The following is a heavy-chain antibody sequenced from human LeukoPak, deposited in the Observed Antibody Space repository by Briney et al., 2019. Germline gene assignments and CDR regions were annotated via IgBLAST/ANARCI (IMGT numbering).Heavy chain of an antibody. J-gene: IGHJ4*02. V-gene: IGHV3-9*03. CDR2: ISWNSGSI. CDR3: AKAAGGYYDSSGYYFFDY. Sequence: GRSLRLSCAASGFTFDDYAMHWVRQAPGKGLEWGAGISWNSGSIVYADSVKGRFNISRDKAKNSMYLKMNSLRAEDMALYYCAKAAGGYYDSSGYYFFDYWGQGTLVTVSS. CDR1: GFTFDDYA. D-gene: IGHD3-22*01.